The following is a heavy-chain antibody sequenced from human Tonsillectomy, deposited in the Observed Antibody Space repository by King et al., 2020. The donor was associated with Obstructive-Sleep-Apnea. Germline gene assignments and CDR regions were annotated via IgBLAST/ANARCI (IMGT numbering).Heavy chain of an antibody. CDR1: GFTFSNAW. CDR3: TTDGCSSTSCYDNWFDP. J-gene: IGHJ5*02. Sequence: VQLVESGGGLVKPGGSLRLSCAASGFTFSNAWMSWVRQAPGKGLEWFGRIKSKTDGGTTDYAAPVKGRFIILRADSKNTLYLQMNSLKTEDTAVYYCTTDGCSSTSCYDNWFDPWGQGTLVTVSS. D-gene: IGHD2-2*01. CDR2: IKSKTDGGTT. V-gene: IGHV3-15*01.